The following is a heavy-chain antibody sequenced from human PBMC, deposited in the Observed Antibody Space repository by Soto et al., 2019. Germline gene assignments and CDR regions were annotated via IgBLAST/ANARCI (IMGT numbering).Heavy chain of an antibody. V-gene: IGHV1-69*02. CDR3: ARVSGYYIPDY. J-gene: IGHJ4*02. Sequence: GASVKVSCKASGGTFSSYTFTWVRQASGQGLQWMGRIIPILGLANYAQKFQGRVTITADKSTSTASMELSSLRSEDTAVYYCARVSGYYIPDYWGQGTLVTVSS. D-gene: IGHD5-12*01. CDR1: GGTFSSYT. CDR2: IIPILGLA.